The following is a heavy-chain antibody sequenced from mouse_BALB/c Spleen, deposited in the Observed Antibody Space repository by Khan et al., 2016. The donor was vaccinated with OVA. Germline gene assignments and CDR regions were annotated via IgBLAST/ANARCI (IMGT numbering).Heavy chain of an antibody. CDR1: GHAFTDYM. D-gene: IGHD3-2*02. V-gene: IGHV1-54*01. J-gene: IGHJ3*01. Sequence: VQLQESGAELVRPGTSVKVSCKASGHAFTDYMIEWLKQRPGQGLEWIGVINPGSGDTNYNEKFKDKATLTADKSSSTAYMQLSSLTSDDSAVYFCSRSGYGFGAYWGPGTLVTVST. CDR3: SRSGYGFGAY. CDR2: INPGSGDT.